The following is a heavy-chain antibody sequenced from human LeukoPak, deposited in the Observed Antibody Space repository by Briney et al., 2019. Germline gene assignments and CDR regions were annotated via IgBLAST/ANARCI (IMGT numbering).Heavy chain of an antibody. D-gene: IGHD3-22*01. V-gene: IGHV4-39*01. J-gene: IGHJ4*02. Sequence: SETLSLTCTVSGGSISSSSYYWGWTRQPPGKGLEWIGSIYYSGSTYYNPSLKSRVTISVDTSKNQFSLKLSSVTAADTAVYYCARLSKYYDSSGYRRHAYYFDYWGQGTLVTVSS. CDR3: ARLSKYYDSSGYRRHAYYFDY. CDR2: IYYSGST. CDR1: GGSISSSSYY.